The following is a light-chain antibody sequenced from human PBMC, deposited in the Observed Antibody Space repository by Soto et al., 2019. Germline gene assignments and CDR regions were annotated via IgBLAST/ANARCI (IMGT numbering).Light chain of an antibody. CDR2: GNS. CDR3: QSYDSSLSAL. V-gene: IGLV1-40*01. J-gene: IGLJ3*02. CDR1: SSDIGAGYD. Sequence: QFVLTQPPSVSGAPGQRVTISCTGSSSDIGAGYDVLWYQQLPGTAPKLLIYGNSNRPSGVPDRFSGSKSGTSASLAITGLQAEDEADYYCQSYDSSLSALFGGGTKLTAL.